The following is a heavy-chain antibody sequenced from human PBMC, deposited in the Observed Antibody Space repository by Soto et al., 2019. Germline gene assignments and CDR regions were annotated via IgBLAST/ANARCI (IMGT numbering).Heavy chain of an antibody. CDR2: IHPSGGGT. J-gene: IGHJ4*02. CDR3: ARGGHIAVVTASFDS. D-gene: IGHD2-21*02. Sequence: GASVKVSCKPSGYTFNTYYLHWVRQAPGQALEWMGVIHPSGGGTTYAQKFLGRVTVTRDTSTSTVFMELSSLRSDDTAVYYCARGGHIAVVTASFDSWGQGTLV. CDR1: GYTFNTYY. V-gene: IGHV1-46*02.